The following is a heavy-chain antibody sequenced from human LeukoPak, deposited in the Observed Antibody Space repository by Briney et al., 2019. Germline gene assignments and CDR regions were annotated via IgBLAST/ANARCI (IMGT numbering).Heavy chain of an antibody. CDR3: TRPYLEWSLKFYMDV. V-gene: IGHV3-11*04. D-gene: IGHD3-3*02. J-gene: IGHJ6*03. CDR1: GFTFSDYY. Sequence: PGGSLRLSCAASGFTFSDYYMSWMRQAPGKGLEWISYISVSGSTIYYADSVKGRFTISRDNAKNSLYLQMNSLRAEDTAVYYCTRPYLEWSLKFYMDVWGKGTLVTVSS. CDR2: ISVSGSTI.